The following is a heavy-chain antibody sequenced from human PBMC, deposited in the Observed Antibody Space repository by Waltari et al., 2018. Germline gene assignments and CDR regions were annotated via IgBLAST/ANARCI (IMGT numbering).Heavy chain of an antibody. D-gene: IGHD3-22*01. V-gene: IGHV4-30-4*08. Sequence: QVQLQESGPGLVKPSQTLSLTCTVSGVSISSGDDHWNWIRQPPGKGLEWIGYVSYSGSTYYNPSLKSRLTISVDTSKNQFYLHLNSVTAADTAVYYCARADYYYDKNWFDPWGQGTPVTVSS. J-gene: IGHJ5*02. CDR1: GVSISSGDDH. CDR2: VSYSGST. CDR3: ARADYYYDKNWFDP.